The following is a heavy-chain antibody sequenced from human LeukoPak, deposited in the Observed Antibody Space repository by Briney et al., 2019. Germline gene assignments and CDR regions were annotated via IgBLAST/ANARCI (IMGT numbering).Heavy chain of an antibody. CDR2: MNPNSGNT. Sequence: ASVKVSCEAFGYTFTSYDINWVRQATGQGLEWMGWMNPNSGNTGYAQKFQGRVTMTRNTSISTAYMELSSLRSEDTAVYYCARGSSHTVGDFDYWGQGTLVTVSS. CDR1: GYTFTSYD. V-gene: IGHV1-8*01. J-gene: IGHJ4*02. CDR3: ARGSSHTVGDFDY. D-gene: IGHD3-10*01.